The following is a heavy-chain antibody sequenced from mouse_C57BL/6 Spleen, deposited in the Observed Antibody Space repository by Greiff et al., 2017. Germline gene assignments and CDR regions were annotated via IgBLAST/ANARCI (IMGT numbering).Heavy chain of an antibody. CDR2: IRLKSDNYAT. CDR3: AAQATYVLQFAY. CDR1: GFTFSNYW. D-gene: IGHD3-2*02. Sequence: DVMLVESGGGLVQPGGSMKLSCVASGFTFSNYWMNWVRQSPEKGLEWVAQIRLKSDNYATHYAESVKGRFTISRDDSKSSVYLQMNNLRAEDTGIYYCAAQATYVLQFAYWGQGTLVTVSA. J-gene: IGHJ3*01. V-gene: IGHV6-3*01.